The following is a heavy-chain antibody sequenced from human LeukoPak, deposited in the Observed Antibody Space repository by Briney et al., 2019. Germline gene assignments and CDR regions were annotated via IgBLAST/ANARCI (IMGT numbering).Heavy chain of an antibody. CDR3: ARGRRWYFDL. Sequence: SETLSLTCTVSGGSISSGGYYWSWIRQHPGKGLEWIGEINHSGSTNYNPSLKSRVTTSVDTSKNQFSLKLSSVTAADTAVYYCARGRRWYFDLWGRGTLVTVSS. CDR1: GGSISSGGYY. D-gene: IGHD6-6*01. V-gene: IGHV4-39*07. CDR2: INHSGST. J-gene: IGHJ2*01.